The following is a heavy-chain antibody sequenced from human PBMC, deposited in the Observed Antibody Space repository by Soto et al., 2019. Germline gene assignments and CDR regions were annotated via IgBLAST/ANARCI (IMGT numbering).Heavy chain of an antibody. Sequence: QVQLVESGGGVVQPGRSLRLSCAASGFTLSSYGMHWVRQAPGKGLEWVAAISHDGRNEYYADSVKGRFTISRDNSKSTLYLQMNRPGAEDTAVYYCARGSSGTCDYWGQGTLVTVSS. J-gene: IGHJ4*02. CDR1: GFTLSSYG. CDR2: ISHDGRNE. V-gene: IGHV3-30*03. CDR3: ARGSSGTCDY. D-gene: IGHD1-26*01.